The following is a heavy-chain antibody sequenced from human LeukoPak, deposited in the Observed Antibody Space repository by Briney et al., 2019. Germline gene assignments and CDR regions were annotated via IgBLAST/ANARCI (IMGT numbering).Heavy chain of an antibody. D-gene: IGHD1-1*01. Sequence: ASVKVSCKASGYSFTGYYLHWMRQALGQRFEWMGWINPNSGDTSYAQKFLGRVTITRDTSISTVYMDLSSLRSDDTAVYYCARGPSTGDFDYWGQGTPVTVSS. V-gene: IGHV1-2*02. CDR3: ARGPSTGDFDY. J-gene: IGHJ4*02. CDR1: GYSFTGYY. CDR2: INPNSGDT.